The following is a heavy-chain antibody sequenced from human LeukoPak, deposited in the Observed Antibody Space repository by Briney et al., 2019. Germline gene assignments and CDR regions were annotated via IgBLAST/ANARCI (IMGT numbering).Heavy chain of an antibody. J-gene: IGHJ4*02. V-gene: IGHV3-30*18. D-gene: IGHD1-1*01. CDR2: ISYDGSNK. Sequence: GRSLRLSCAASGFTFSSYGMHWVRQAPGKGLEWVAVISYDGSNKYYADSVKGRFTISRDNSKNTLYLQMNSLRAEDTAVFFCANLGTGAFDYWGQGTLVTVSS. CDR1: GFTFSSYG. CDR3: ANLGTGAFDY.